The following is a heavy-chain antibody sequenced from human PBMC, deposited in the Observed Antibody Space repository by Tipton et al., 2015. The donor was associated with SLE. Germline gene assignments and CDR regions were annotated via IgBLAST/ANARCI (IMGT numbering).Heavy chain of an antibody. D-gene: IGHD3-10*01. CDR2: TNHRGST. Sequence: LRLSCAVYGESFSGYFWTWIRQPPGKGLEWIGETNHRGSTNYNPSLKSRVTLSIDTSKNQFSLKLSSVTAADTAVYYCARRVRFGEFPYGMDVWGQGTLVTVSS. CDR3: ARRVRFGEFPYGMDV. J-gene: IGHJ6*02. V-gene: IGHV4-34*01. CDR1: GESFSGYF.